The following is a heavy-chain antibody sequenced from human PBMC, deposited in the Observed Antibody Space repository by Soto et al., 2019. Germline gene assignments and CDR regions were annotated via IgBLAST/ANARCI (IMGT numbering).Heavy chain of an antibody. J-gene: IGHJ3*02. Sequence: QVQLEQSGAEVKKPGSSVKVSCKASGGTLSDHGVAWLRQAPGQGLEWMGGTIPVFNTAKYTHKFQGRVTVTADKFTTIASMELSSLSSEDKAFCFCARGVYGSGNYYTGPSAFDIWGQGTVVIVSS. D-gene: IGHD3-10*01. CDR1: GGTLSDHG. CDR3: ARGVYGSGNYYTGPSAFDI. CDR2: TIPVFNTA. V-gene: IGHV1-69*06.